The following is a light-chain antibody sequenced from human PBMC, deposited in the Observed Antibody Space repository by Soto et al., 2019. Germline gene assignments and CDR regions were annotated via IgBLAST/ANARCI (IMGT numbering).Light chain of an antibody. J-gene: IGKJ1*01. CDR2: GAS. Sequence: EIVLTQSPGTLSLSPGERATLSCRASQSVSSSYLAWYQQKPGQAPRLLIYGASSRATGIPGRFSGSGSGTDFTLTISRLEPEDFAVYYCQQYGRSPRTFGQGTKVELE. CDR3: QQYGRSPRT. CDR1: QSVSSSY. V-gene: IGKV3-20*01.